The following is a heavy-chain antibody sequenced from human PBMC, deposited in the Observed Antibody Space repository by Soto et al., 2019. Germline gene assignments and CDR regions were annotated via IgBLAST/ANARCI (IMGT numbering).Heavy chain of an antibody. Sequence: GGSRKRSCAASGFTVSCYSMNWVRKAPGKGLEWVASISTRSDIYYADSVKGRFTISRDNAKNSVSLQMNSLRAEDTAVYYCAREETAWPLAYGLDVWGQGPTVTVYS. CDR2: ISTRSDI. CDR1: GFTVSCYS. D-gene: IGHD2-21*02. V-gene: IGHV3-21*01. CDR3: AREETAWPLAYGLDV. J-gene: IGHJ6*02.